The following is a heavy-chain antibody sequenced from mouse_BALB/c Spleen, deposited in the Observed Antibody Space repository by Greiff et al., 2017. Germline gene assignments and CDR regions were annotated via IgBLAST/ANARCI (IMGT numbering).Heavy chain of an antibody. CDR3: ARSRDGNYVFWKDY. Sequence: VQLQQSGAELVRPGALVKLSCKASGFNIKDYYMHWVKQRPEQGLEWIGWIDPENGNTIYDPKFQGKASITADTSSNTAYLQLSSLTSEDTAVYYCARSRDGNYVFWKDYWGQGTSVTVSS. J-gene: IGHJ4*01. CDR2: IDPENGNT. V-gene: IGHV14-1*02. D-gene: IGHD2-1*01. CDR1: GFNIKDYY.